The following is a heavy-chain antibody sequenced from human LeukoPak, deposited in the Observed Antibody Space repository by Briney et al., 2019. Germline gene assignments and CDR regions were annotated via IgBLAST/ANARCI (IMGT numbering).Heavy chain of an antibody. CDR2: INHSGST. Sequence: GSLRLSCAASGFTFSSYAMSWIRQPPGKGLEWIGEINHSGSTNYNPSLKSRVTISVDTSKNQFSLKLSSVTAADTAVYYCARVRGYSYGYVDYWGQGTLVTVSS. CDR3: ARVRGYSYGYVDY. J-gene: IGHJ4*02. CDR1: GFTFSSYA. V-gene: IGHV4-34*01. D-gene: IGHD5-18*01.